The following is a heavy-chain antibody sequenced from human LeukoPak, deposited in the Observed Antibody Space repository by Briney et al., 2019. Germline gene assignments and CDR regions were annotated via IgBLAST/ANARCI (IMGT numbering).Heavy chain of an antibody. J-gene: IGHJ5*02. V-gene: IGHV1-46*01. CDR2: INPSGGST. Sequence: ASVKVSCKASGYTFTTYHMHWVRQAPGQGLEWMGIINPSGGSTNYAQKFQGRVTMTRDMSTSTVYMELSSLRSEDTAVYYCATVPSSGWYGLGWFDPWGQGTLVTVSS. CDR3: ATVPSSGWYGLGWFDP. CDR1: GYTFTTYH. D-gene: IGHD6-19*01.